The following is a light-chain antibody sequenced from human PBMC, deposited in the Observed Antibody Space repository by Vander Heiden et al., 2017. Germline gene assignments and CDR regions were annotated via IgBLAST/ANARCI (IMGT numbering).Light chain of an antibody. CDR2: DAS. CDR1: QSINSW. V-gene: IGKV1-5*01. CDR3: QEYNSYSPT. J-gene: IGKJ1*01. Sequence: IQMTQSPSTLSASVGDRVTITCRASQSINSWLAWYQQKPGKAPQVLIYDASTLESGVPSRFSGSGSGTEFTLTISNLQPDDFATYYCQEYNSYSPTFGQGTKVEIK.